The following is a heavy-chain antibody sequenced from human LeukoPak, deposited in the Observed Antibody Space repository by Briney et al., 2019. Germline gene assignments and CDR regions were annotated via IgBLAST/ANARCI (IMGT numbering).Heavy chain of an antibody. Sequence: SETLSLTCAVYGGSFSVYYWSWIRQPPGKGLEWIGEINHSGSTNYNPSLKSRVTISVDTSKNQFSLKLSSVTAADTAVYYCARGPRKLGYYYYGMDVWGQGTTVTVSS. D-gene: IGHD7-27*01. CDR3: ARGPRKLGYYYYGMDV. J-gene: IGHJ6*02. CDR1: GGSFSVYY. V-gene: IGHV4-34*01. CDR2: INHSGST.